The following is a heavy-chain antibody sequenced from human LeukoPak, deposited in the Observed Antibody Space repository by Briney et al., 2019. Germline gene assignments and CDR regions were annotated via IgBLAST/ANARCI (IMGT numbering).Heavy chain of an antibody. CDR1: GHSIRVYY. V-gene: IGHV4-59*01. J-gene: IGHJ4*02. CDR3: ARSVLGYSYGLHIDY. Sequence: PSETLSLTCTLSGHSIRVYYWLWIRQPPGKGLEWIGYIHYRGSTNYNPSLKSRVTISVDTSKNQFSLKLSSLTAADTAVYYCARSVLGYSYGLHIDYWGQGTLVTVSS. CDR2: IHYRGST. D-gene: IGHD5-18*01.